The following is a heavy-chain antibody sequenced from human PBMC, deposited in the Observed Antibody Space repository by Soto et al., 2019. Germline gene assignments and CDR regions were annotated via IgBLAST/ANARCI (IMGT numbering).Heavy chain of an antibody. CDR1: GGSISSGGYY. J-gene: IGHJ4*02. D-gene: IGHD3-10*01. CDR2: IYYSGST. CDR3: ARGRGLLWFGELVH. Sequence: SETLSLTCTVSGGSISSGGYYWSWIRQHPGKGLEWIGYIYYSGSTYYNPSLKSRVTISEDTSKNQFSLKLSSVTAADTAVYYCARGRGLLWFGELVHWGQGTLVTVSS. V-gene: IGHV4-31*03.